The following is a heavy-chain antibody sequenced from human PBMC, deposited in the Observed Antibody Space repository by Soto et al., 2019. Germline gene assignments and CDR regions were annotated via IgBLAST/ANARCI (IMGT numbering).Heavy chain of an antibody. CDR2: ISYDGSNK. J-gene: IGHJ3*02. CDR3: AHPRGYGVFDAYDI. V-gene: IGHV3-30-3*01. CDR1: GFTFSSYA. D-gene: IGHD4-17*01. Sequence: QVQLVESGGGVVQPGRSLRLSCAASGFTFSSYAMHWVRQAPGKGLEWVAVISYDGSNKYYADSVKGRFTISRDNSMNALYLQMNSLRIEDTAVYYCAHPRGYGVFDAYDIWGQGTMVTVSS.